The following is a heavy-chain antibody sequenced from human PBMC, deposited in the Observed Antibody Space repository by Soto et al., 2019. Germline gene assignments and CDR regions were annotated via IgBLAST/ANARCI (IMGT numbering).Heavy chain of an antibody. Sequence: PSETLSLTCAVSGGSISGGGYSWSWIRQPPGKGLEWIGYIYHSGSTYYNPSLKSRVTISVDRSKNQFSLKLSSVTAADTAVYYCARGIAAAGLLYFDYWGQGTLVIVSS. J-gene: IGHJ4*02. CDR3: ARGIAAAGLLYFDY. V-gene: IGHV4-30-2*01. CDR2: IYHSGST. D-gene: IGHD6-13*01. CDR1: GGSISGGGYS.